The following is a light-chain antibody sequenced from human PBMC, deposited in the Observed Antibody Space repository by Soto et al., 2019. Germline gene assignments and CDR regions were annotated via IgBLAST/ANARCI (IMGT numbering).Light chain of an antibody. V-gene: IGLV2-23*01. CDR1: SGDVGSYNL. CDR2: EGS. CDR3: CSYAGSSTVI. Sequence: QSALTQPASVSGSPAQSITISCTGTSGDVGSYNLVSWYQQHPGKAPKLMIYEGSKRPSGISNRFSGSKSGNTASLTISGLQAEDEADYYCCSYAGSSTVIFGGGTKLTVL. J-gene: IGLJ2*01.